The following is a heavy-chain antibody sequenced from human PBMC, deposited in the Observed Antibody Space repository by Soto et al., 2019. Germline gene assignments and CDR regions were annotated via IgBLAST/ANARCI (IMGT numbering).Heavy chain of an antibody. CDR3: AKGGDGYNPFDY. D-gene: IGHD5-12*01. CDR1: GFTFSSYG. J-gene: IGHJ4*02. Sequence: GSLRLSCAASGFTFSSYGMHWVRQAPGKGLEWVAVISYDGSNKYYADSVKGRFTISRDNSKNTLYLQMNSLRAEDTAVYYCAKGGDGYNPFDYWGQGTLVTVSS. V-gene: IGHV3-30*18. CDR2: ISYDGSNK.